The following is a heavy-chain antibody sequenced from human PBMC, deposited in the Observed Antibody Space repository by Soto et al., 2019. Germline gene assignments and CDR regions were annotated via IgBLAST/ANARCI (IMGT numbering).Heavy chain of an antibody. CDR3: ASGYYYGSGRPTPGGMDV. CDR1: GYTFTNYD. Sequence: QVHLVQSGAEVKKPGASVKVSCKASGYTFTNYDINWVRQAPGQGLEWMGWISTYTGNTNYAQKLQGRVTMTTDTSTSTAYMELRSLRSDDTAVYYCASGYYYGSGRPTPGGMDVWGQGTTVTVS. D-gene: IGHD3-10*01. J-gene: IGHJ6*02. V-gene: IGHV1-18*01. CDR2: ISTYTGNT.